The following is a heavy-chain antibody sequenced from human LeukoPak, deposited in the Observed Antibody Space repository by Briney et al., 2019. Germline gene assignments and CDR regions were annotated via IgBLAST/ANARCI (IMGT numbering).Heavy chain of an antibody. D-gene: IGHD6-13*01. V-gene: IGHV4-39*01. J-gene: IGHJ4*02. CDR2: IYYGGST. Sequence: PSETLSLTCTVSGGSISSSSYYWGWIRQPPGKGLEWIGSIYYGGSTYYNPSLKSRVTISVDTSKNQFSLKLSSVTAADTAVYYCASSYSSSWFDYWGQGTLVTVSS. CDR1: GGSISSSSYY. CDR3: ASSYSSSWFDY.